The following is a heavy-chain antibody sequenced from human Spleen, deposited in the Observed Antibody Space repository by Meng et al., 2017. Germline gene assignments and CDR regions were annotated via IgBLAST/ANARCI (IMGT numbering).Heavy chain of an antibody. D-gene: IGHD4-11*01. J-gene: IGHJ4*02. V-gene: IGHV3-23*04. CDR1: GFTFSSHA. CDR3: VPRTTYFDS. Sequence: EVHLAESGGGLVQPGGSLRLSCAASGFTFSSHAMSWVRQAPGKGLEWVSAISGSGGSTYYADSVRGRFTISRDNSKKTLYLQMNSLRAEDTALYYCVPRTTYFDSWGLGTLVTVSS. CDR2: ISGSGGST.